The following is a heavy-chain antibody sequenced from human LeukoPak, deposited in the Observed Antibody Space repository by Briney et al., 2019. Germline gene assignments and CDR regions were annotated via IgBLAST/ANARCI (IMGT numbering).Heavy chain of an antibody. Sequence: GESLKISCKGSGYSFTSYWIGWVRQMPGKGLEWMGIIYPGDSDTRYSPSFQGQVTISADKSISTAYLQWSSLKASDTVMYYCARHPSQLLEYQLLFDYWGQGTLVTVSS. D-gene: IGHD2-2*01. CDR2: IYPGDSDT. CDR3: ARHPSQLLEYQLLFDY. J-gene: IGHJ4*02. CDR1: GYSFTSYW. V-gene: IGHV5-51*01.